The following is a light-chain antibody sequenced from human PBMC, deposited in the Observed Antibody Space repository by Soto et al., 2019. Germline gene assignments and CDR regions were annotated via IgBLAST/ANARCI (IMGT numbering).Light chain of an antibody. J-gene: IGLJ1*01. CDR1: SSNIGNNY. Sequence: QSVLTQPPSVSAAPGQKVTISCSGSSSNIGNNYVSWYQQLPGTAPKLLIYDNNKRPSGIPDRFSGSKSGTSATLGITGLQTGDEADYYCGPRDSSLSNYVFGTGTKVTVL. CDR2: DNN. V-gene: IGLV1-51*01. CDR3: GPRDSSLSNYV.